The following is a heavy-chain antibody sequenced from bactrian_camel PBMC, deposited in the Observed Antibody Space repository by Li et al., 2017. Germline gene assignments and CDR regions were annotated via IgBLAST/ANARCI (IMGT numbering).Heavy chain of an antibody. CDR2: RTIGGGA. CDR3: ASAAYNSNWSRLEKRYYKY. J-gene: IGHJ4*01. Sequence: HVQLVESGGGSVQAGGSLRLSCAASGVRDPNYCMGWFRQTPGKEREGVARTIGGGAYYADFAKGRFGISHDRAKNTTYLQMNSLKPEDTAMYYCASAAYNSNWSRLEKRYYKYWGQGTQVTVS. CDR1: GVRDPNYC. D-gene: IGHD6*01. V-gene: IGHV3S55*01.